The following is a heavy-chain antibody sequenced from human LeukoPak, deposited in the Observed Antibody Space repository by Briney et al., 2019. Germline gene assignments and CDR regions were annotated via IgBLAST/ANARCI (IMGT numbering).Heavy chain of an antibody. D-gene: IGHD3-10*01. CDR1: GFTFSSYW. CDR2: INSDGSST. Sequence: GGSLRLSCAASGFTFSSYWMHWVRQAPGKGLVWVSRINSDGSSTSYADSVKGRFTISRDNAKNTLYLQMNSLRAEDTAVYYCAKAHGSGLPWDYWGQGTLVTVSS. CDR3: AKAHGSGLPWDY. V-gene: IGHV3-74*01. J-gene: IGHJ4*02.